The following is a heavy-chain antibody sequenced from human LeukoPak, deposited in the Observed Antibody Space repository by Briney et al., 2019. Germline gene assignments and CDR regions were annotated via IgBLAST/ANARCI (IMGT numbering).Heavy chain of an antibody. V-gene: IGHV1-24*01. D-gene: IGHD6-19*01. CDR2: FDPEDGET. J-gene: IGHJ4*02. CDR1: GYTFTSYY. Sequence: GASVKVSCKASGYTFTSYYMHWVRQAPGQGLEWMGGFDPEDGETIYAQKFQGRVTMTEDTSTDTAYMELSSLRSEDTAVYYCATDPIAVAGTRVGVDYWGQGTLVTVSS. CDR3: ATDPIAVAGTRVGVDY.